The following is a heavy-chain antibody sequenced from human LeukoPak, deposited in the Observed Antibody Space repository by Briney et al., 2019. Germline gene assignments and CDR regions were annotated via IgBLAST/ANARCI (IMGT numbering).Heavy chain of an antibody. CDR2: MNPNSGNT. Sequence: ASVKVSCKASGYTFTSYDINWVRQATGQGLEWMGWMNPNSGNTGYAQKFQGRVTMTRNTSISTAYMELSSLRSEDTAVYYCARAKGGGTMVRGVRRYYYYGMDVWGQGTTVTVSS. CDR1: GYTFTSYD. V-gene: IGHV1-8*01. CDR3: ARAKGGGTMVRGVRRYYYYGMDV. J-gene: IGHJ6*02. D-gene: IGHD3-10*01.